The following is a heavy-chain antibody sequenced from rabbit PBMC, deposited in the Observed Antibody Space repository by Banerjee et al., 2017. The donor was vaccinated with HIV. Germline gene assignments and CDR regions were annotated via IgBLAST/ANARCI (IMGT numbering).Heavy chain of an antibody. D-gene: IGHD2-1*01. V-gene: IGHV1S45*01. J-gene: IGHJ4*01. Sequence: EESGGDLVKPEGSLTLTCTASGFSFSGNYWICWVRQAPGKGLEWIACLSTSSGNIYYATWAKGRFTISKTSSTTVTLQMTSLSAADTATYFCARDNYAGGDYVLDLWGPGTLVTVS. CDR1: GFSFSGNYW. CDR2: LSTSSGNI. CDR3: ARDNYAGGDYVLDL.